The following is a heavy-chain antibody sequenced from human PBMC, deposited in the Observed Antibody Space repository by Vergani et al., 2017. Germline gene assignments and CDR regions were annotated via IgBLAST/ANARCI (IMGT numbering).Heavy chain of an antibody. D-gene: IGHD3-22*01. Sequence: EVQLVQSGAEVKKPGESLKISCQISGYSFTNYWIGWVRQMPGKGLEWMGIIYPADSDTRYSPSFQGQVTISVDMSISTAYLQRSSLRASDSAMYYCARLYGRDSSGSKYFDYWGQGTLVTVSS. J-gene: IGHJ4*02. V-gene: IGHV5-51*01. CDR1: GYSFTNYW. CDR2: IYPADSDT. CDR3: ARLYGRDSSGSKYFDY.